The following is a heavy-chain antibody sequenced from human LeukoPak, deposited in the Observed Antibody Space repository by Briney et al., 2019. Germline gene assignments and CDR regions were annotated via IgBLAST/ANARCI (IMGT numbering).Heavy chain of an antibody. V-gene: IGHV3-66*01. Sequence: GGSLRLSCAASGFTVSSNYMTWVRQAPGKGLEWVSVMYTLGNTYYADSVRGRFTISRDNSKNTLYLQMNSLRAEDTAVYYCATYSGAHHKTFDDWGQGTLVTVSS. J-gene: IGHJ4*02. CDR1: GFTVSSNY. CDR3: ATYSGAHHKTFDD. D-gene: IGHD1-26*01. CDR2: MYTLGNT.